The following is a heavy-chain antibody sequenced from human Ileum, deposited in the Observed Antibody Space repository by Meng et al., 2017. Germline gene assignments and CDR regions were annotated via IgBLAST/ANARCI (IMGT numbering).Heavy chain of an antibody. V-gene: IGHV3-11*01. D-gene: IGHD1-26*01. Sequence: QVQLVEAGGGWVKPGGSLRLSCAASGITFSDYYMSWIRQAPGKGLEWVSYISNSGSNIYYVDSVKGRFTISRDNAKNSLYLQMNSLRAEDTAVYYCATLSYSSLGYWGQGTLVTVSS. CDR3: ATLSYSSLGY. J-gene: IGHJ4*02. CDR1: GITFSDYY. CDR2: ISNSGSNI.